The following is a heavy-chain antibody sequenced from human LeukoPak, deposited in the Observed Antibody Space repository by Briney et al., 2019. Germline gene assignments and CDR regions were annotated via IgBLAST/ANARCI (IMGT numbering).Heavy chain of an antibody. V-gene: IGHV1-18*01. CDR1: GYTFTSCG. CDR3: ARSHSGSYYGGGDY. D-gene: IGHD1-26*01. J-gene: IGHJ4*02. Sequence: EASVKVSCKASGYTFTSCGISWVRQAPGQGLEWMGWISAYNGNTNYAQKLQGRVTMTTDTSTRTAYMELRSLRSDDTAVYYCARSHSGSYYGGGDYWGQGTLVTVSS. CDR2: ISAYNGNT.